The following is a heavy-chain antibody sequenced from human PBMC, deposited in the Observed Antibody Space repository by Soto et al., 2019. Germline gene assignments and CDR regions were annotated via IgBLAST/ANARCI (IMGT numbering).Heavy chain of an antibody. J-gene: IGHJ6*02. CDR3: ARQGPYGMDV. Sequence: SETLSLTCTVSGGSISSSNYYWGWIRQPPGKGLEWIGSIYYSGSTYYNPSLKSRVTISVDTSKNQFSLNLSSVTAADTAVYYCARQGPYGMDVWGQGTTVTVSS. CDR2: IYYSGST. CDR1: GGSISSSNYY. V-gene: IGHV4-39*01.